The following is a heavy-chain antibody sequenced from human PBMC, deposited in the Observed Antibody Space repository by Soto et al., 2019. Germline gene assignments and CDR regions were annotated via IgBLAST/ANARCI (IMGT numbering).Heavy chain of an antibody. CDR1: GFTFSGSA. Sequence: QPGGSLRLSCAASGFTFSGSAMHWVRQASGKGLEWVGRIRSKANSYATAYAASVKSRFTISRDDSKNTAYLQMKSLKTEDTALFYCTRYSETYYVFWSGYGLVSPDAFDIWVQGTMVTVSS. J-gene: IGHJ3*02. CDR2: IRSKANSYAT. CDR3: TRYSETYYVFWSGYGLVSPDAFDI. D-gene: IGHD3-3*01. V-gene: IGHV3-73*01.